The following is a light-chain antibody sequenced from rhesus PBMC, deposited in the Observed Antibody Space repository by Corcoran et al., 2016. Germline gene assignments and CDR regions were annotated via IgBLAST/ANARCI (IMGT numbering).Light chain of an antibody. J-gene: IGLJ1*01. V-gene: IGLV3-44*01. CDR3: QVWDPSRDQYS. Sequence: SYDLTQPPSVSVSPGQTARITCGGDNIGNSNVHWYQQKPPQAPLLVIYFADERPSGIPARFSGSKSATTATLTRRGVEAGDVADYFCQVWDPSRDQYSFGGGTRPTVL. CDR2: FAD. CDR1: NIGNSN.